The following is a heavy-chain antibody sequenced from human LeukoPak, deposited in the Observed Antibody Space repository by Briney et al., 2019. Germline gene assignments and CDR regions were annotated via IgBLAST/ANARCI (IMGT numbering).Heavy chain of an antibody. CDR2: IHSDGSST. J-gene: IGHJ6*02. V-gene: IGHV3-74*01. CDR3: VRCDYYDTTGFYYGMDV. Sequence: GGSLRLSCAASGFTFSTYTMNWVRQAPGKGLVWVAHIHSDGSSTRYADSVKGRFTISRDNARNTLYLQMNSLRAEDTAVYYCVRCDYYDTTGFYYGMDVWGQGTTVTVSS. D-gene: IGHD3-22*01. CDR1: GFTFSTYT.